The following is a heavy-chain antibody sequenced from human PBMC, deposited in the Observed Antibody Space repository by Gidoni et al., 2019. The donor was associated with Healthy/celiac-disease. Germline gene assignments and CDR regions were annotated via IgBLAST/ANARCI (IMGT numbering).Heavy chain of an antibody. CDR3: ARADGRNAFDI. Sequence: EVQLVESGGGLIQPGGSLRLSCTASGFTVSSNYMSWVRQAPGKGLEWVSVIYSGGSTYYADSVKGRFTISRDNSKNTLYLQMNGLRAGETAVYYCARADGRNAFDIWGQGTMVTVSS. CDR2: IYSGGST. V-gene: IGHV3-53*01. CDR1: GFTVSSNY. J-gene: IGHJ3*02. D-gene: IGHD2-15*01.